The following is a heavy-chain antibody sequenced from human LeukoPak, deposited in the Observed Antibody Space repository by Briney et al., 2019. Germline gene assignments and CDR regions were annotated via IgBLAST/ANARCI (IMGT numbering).Heavy chain of an antibody. V-gene: IGHV1-8*02. Sequence: ASVKVSCKASGYTFTSYGISWVRQAPGQGLEWMGWMNPNSGNTGYAQKFQGRVTMTRNTSISTAYMELSSLRSEDTAVYYCARGQWPLGYWGQGTLVTVSS. J-gene: IGHJ4*02. CDR2: MNPNSGNT. CDR3: ARGQWPLGY. D-gene: IGHD6-19*01. CDR1: GYTFTSYG.